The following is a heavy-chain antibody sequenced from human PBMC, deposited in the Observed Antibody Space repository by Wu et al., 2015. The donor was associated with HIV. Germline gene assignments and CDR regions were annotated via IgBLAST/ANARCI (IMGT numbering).Heavy chain of an antibody. CDR3: ARDWIAAAGTGWFDP. D-gene: IGHD6-13*01. J-gene: IGHJ5*02. Sequence: QVQLVQSGAEVKKPGASLRVSCKASGYTFTDHYIHWVRQAPGQGLEWMGWINPKNGDTISAQRFQGRVTMTRDTSTSTAYMELRSLRSDDTAVYYCARDWIAAAGTGWFDPWGQGTLVTVSS. V-gene: IGHV1-2*02. CDR1: GYTFTDHY. CDR2: INPKNGDT.